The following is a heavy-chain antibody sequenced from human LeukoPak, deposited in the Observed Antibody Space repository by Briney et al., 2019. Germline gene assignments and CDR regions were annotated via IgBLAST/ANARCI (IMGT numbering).Heavy chain of an antibody. CDR2: TSYDGSNK. D-gene: IGHD1-26*01. V-gene: IGHV3-30*01. Sequence: GGSLRLSCAASGLTFSSYAMHWVRQAPGKGLEWVAVTSYDGSNKYYADSVKGRFTISGDKSKNTLYLQMNSLRPEDTAFYYCARGPGPIAGAKNPFDIWGQGTMVTVSS. CDR1: GLTFSSYA. CDR3: ARGPGPIAGAKNPFDI. J-gene: IGHJ3*02.